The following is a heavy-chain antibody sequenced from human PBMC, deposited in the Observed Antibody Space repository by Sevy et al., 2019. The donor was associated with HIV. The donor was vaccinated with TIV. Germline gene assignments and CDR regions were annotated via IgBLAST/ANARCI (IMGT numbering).Heavy chain of an antibody. CDR2: IWYDGSKT. CDR3: ARDGVPAAKLFDY. D-gene: IGHD2-2*01. J-gene: IGHJ4*02. V-gene: IGHV3-33*01. Sequence: GGSLRLSCAASGFTFSAYGMHWVRQTPGKGLEWVAVIWYDGSKTYYEESVKGRFTISRDNSKNTVYMQMNSLRVEDTAVYYCARDGVPAAKLFDYWGQGTLVTVSS. CDR1: GFTFSAYG.